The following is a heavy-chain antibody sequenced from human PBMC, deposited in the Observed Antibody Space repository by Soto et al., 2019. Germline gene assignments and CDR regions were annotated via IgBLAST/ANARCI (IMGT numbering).Heavy chain of an antibody. D-gene: IGHD3-22*01. J-gene: IGHJ3*02. CDR2: ISSSSSTI. CDR3: ARRVTMIVGGDAFDI. CDR1: GFTFSSYS. Sequence: EVQLVESGGGLVQPGGSLRLSCAASGFTFSSYSMNWVRQAPGKGLEWVSYISSSSSTIYYADSVKGRFTISRDNAKNSLYLQTNSLRDEYTAVYYCARRVTMIVGGDAFDIWGQGTMVTVSS. V-gene: IGHV3-48*02.